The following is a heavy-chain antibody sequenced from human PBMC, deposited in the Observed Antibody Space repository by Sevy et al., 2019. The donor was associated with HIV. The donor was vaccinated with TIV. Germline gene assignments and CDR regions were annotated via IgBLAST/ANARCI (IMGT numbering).Heavy chain of an antibody. Sequence: GGSLRLSCAASGFTFSSYAMNWVRQAPGKGLEWVSSITSSRTTIYYADSVKGRFTISRDKAKASVYLQMNSLRDEDTAVYYCARGIASAVFDYWGQGTLVTVSS. CDR2: ITSSRTTI. D-gene: IGHD6-13*01. CDR3: ARGIASAVFDY. V-gene: IGHV3-48*02. J-gene: IGHJ4*02. CDR1: GFTFSSYA.